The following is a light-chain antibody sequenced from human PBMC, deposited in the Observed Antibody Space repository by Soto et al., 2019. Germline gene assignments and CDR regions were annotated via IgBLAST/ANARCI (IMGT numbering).Light chain of an antibody. CDR1: QDIRKY. CDR2: DAS. Sequence: DIQLTQSPSSLSATVGDRVTITCQASQDIRKYLNWYQQKPGKAPKLLIYDASNRETGGPSRFSGSGSGTDFSLSIDSLQPEDIATYYCQQYDHPPYTFGQGTTLEIK. V-gene: IGKV1-33*01. CDR3: QQYDHPPYT. J-gene: IGKJ2*01.